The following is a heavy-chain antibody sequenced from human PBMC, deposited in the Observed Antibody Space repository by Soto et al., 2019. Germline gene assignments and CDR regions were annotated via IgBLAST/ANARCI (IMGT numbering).Heavy chain of an antibody. CDR3: TTGVDSSSSAHYYYFATYV. Sequence: GRSLRLSCAASVFTFSNAWMSLVRQAPGKGLDWVGRIKSKTDGGTTDYAAPVKGRFTISRDYSKNTLYVQMTSLKTKDTAVYYGTTGVDSSSSAHYYYFATYVWGQGTTVTVCS. D-gene: IGHD6-6*01. V-gene: IGHV3-15*01. J-gene: IGHJ6*02. CDR2: IKSKTDGGTT. CDR1: VFTFSNAW.